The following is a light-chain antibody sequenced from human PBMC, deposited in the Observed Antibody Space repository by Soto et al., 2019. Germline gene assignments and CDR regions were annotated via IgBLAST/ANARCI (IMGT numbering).Light chain of an antibody. CDR3: QQYDEIPPT. J-gene: IGKJ3*01. V-gene: IGKV1-33*01. Sequence: EIQMTQSPSSLSASVGDRITITCQASQDISNFLNWYQQKPGKAPKLLIYDASNLETGIPSRFSGSGSGTDFTFTISSLQPADIATYYCQQYDEIPPTFVPGTMVDIK. CDR1: QDISNF. CDR2: DAS.